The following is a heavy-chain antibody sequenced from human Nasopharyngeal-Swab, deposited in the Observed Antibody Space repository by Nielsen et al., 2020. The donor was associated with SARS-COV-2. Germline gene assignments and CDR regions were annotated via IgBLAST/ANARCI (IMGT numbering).Heavy chain of an antibody. CDR1: GYTFTSYG. D-gene: IGHD1-26*01. V-gene: IGHV1-18*01. Sequence: ASVKVSCEASGYTFTSYGISWVRQAPGQGLEWMGWISGNIGTTNYAQNLQGRVTMTTDTSTSTAYMELRNLRSDDTAVYYCARGSTLIDYWGQGTLVTVSS. CDR3: ARGSTLIDY. J-gene: IGHJ4*02. CDR2: ISGNIGTT.